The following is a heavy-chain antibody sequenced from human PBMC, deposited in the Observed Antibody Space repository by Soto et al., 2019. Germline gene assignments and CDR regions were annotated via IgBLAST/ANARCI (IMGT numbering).Heavy chain of an antibody. V-gene: IGHV3-7*01. J-gene: IGHJ5*02. CDR3: ARDIAVAANWFDP. CDR2: IKQDGSEK. CDR1: GFTFSSYW. D-gene: IGHD6-19*01. Sequence: EVQLVESGGCLVQPGGSLRLSCAASGFTFSSYWMSWVRQAPGKGLEWVANIKQDGSEKYYVDSVKGRFTISRDNAKNSLYLQMNSLRAEDTAVYYCARDIAVAANWFDPWGQGTLVTVSS.